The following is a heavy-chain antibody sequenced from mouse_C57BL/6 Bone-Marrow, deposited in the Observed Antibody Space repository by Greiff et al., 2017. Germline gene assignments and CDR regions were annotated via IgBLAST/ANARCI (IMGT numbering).Heavy chain of an antibody. J-gene: IGHJ4*01. CDR3: GRSYSNIYYAMDY. V-gene: IGHV1-54*01. CDR2: INPGSGGT. Sequence: QVQLQQSGAELVRPGTSVKVSCKASGYAFTNYLIEWVKQRPGQGLEWIGVINPGSGGTNYNEKFKGKATLTADKSSSTAYMQLSSLTSEDSAVYYCGRSYSNIYYAMDYWGQGTSVTVSS. CDR1: GYAFTNYL. D-gene: IGHD2-5*01.